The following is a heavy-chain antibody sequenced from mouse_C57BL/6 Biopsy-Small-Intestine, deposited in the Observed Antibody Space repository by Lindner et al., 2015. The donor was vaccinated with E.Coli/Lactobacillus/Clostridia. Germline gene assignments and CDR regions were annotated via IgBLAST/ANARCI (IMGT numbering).Heavy chain of an antibody. CDR3: ARGSGGPWFAY. CDR1: GYSFTGYY. Sequence: VQLQESGPELVKPGASVKISCKASGYSFTGYYMQWVNQSPEKSLEWIGEINPSTGGTTYNQKFKAKATLTVDKSSSTAYMQINSLTSEDSAVYYCARGSGGPWFAYWGQGTLVTVSA. CDR2: INPSTGGT. V-gene: IGHV1-42*01. J-gene: IGHJ3*01.